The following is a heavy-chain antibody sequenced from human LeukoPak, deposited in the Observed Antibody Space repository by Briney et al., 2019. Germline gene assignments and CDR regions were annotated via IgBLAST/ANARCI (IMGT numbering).Heavy chain of an antibody. Sequence: SVTLSLTCTVSGGSISSYYWSWIRQPPGKGLEWIGYIYTSGSTNYNPSLKSRVTISVDTSKNQFSLKLSSVTAADTAVYYCARSPMTTVTKTYYYYYMDVWGKGTTVTVSS. J-gene: IGHJ6*03. CDR3: ARSPMTTVTKTYYYYYMDV. V-gene: IGHV4-4*09. CDR2: IYTSGST. D-gene: IGHD4-17*01. CDR1: GGSISSYY.